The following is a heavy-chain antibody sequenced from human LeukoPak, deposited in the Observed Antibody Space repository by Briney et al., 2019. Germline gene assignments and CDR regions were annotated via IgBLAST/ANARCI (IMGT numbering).Heavy chain of an antibody. CDR2: IRYDGSNK. CDR3: AKAAYYYDSSGYYWRGAGDY. Sequence: GGSLRLSCAASGFTFSSYGMHWVRQAPGKGLEWVAFIRYDGSNKYYADSVKGRFTISRDNSKNTLYLQMNSLRAEDTAVYYCAKAAYYYDSSGYYWRGAGDYWGQGTLVTVSS. D-gene: IGHD3-22*01. V-gene: IGHV3-30*02. CDR1: GFTFSSYG. J-gene: IGHJ4*02.